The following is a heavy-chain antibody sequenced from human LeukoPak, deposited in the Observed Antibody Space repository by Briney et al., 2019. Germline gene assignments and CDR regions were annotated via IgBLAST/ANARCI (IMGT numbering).Heavy chain of an antibody. Sequence: SETLSLTCTVSGGSISSVSYYRSWIRQPAGKGLEWIGRIYTSGSTNYNPSLKSRVTISVDTSKNQFSLKLSSVTAADTAVYYCARSYYDFWSGYYDAFDIWGQGTMVTVSS. CDR2: IYTSGST. V-gene: IGHV4-61*02. CDR1: GGSISSVSYY. J-gene: IGHJ3*02. D-gene: IGHD3-3*01. CDR3: ARSYYDFWSGYYDAFDI.